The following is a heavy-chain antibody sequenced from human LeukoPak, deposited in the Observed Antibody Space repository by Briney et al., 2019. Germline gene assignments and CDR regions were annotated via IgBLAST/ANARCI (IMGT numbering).Heavy chain of an antibody. CDR2: INHSGGT. CDR3: ARGGLNYYGSGSYYPYYYYYYGMDV. V-gene: IGHV4-34*01. J-gene: IGHJ6*02. CDR1: GGSFSGYY. Sequence: PSETLSLTCAVYGGSFSGYYWSWIRQPPGKGLEWIGEINHSGGTNYNPSLKSRVTISVDTSKNQFSLKLSSVTAADTAVYYCARGGLNYYGSGSYYPYYYYYYGMDVWGQGTTVAVFS. D-gene: IGHD3-10*01.